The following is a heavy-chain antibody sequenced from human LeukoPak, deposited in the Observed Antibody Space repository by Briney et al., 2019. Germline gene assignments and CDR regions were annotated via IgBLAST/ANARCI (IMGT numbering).Heavy chain of an antibody. J-gene: IGHJ3*02. Sequence: SETLSLTCTVSGGSISSYYWSWIRQPPGKGLEWIGYIYYSGSTNYNPSLKSRVTISVDTSKNQFSLKLSSVTAADTAVYYCARHIPYSGSYGFTFDIWDQGTMVTVSS. D-gene: IGHD1-26*01. CDR3: ARHIPYSGSYGFTFDI. CDR1: GGSISSYY. CDR2: IYYSGST. V-gene: IGHV4-59*08.